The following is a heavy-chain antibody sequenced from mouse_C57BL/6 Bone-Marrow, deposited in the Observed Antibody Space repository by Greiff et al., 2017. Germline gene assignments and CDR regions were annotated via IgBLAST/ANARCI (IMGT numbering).Heavy chain of an antibody. Sequence: EVHLVESGGGLVQPKGSLKLSCAASGFSFNTYAMNWVRQAPGKGLEWVARIRSKSNNYATYYADSVKDRFTISRDDSESMLYLQMNNLKTEDTAMYYCVRHENRPYAMDYWGQGTSVTVSS. CDR3: VRHENRPYAMDY. V-gene: IGHV10-1*01. CDR1: GFSFNTYA. D-gene: IGHD3-2*02. J-gene: IGHJ4*01. CDR2: IRSKSNNYAT.